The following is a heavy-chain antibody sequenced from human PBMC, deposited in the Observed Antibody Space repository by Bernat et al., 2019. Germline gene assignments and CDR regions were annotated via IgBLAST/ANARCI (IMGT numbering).Heavy chain of an antibody. Sequence: EVQLVESGGGLVQPGGSLRLSCAASGFTFSSYEMNWVCQAPGKGLEWVSYISSSGSTIYYADSVKGRFTISRDNAKNSLYLQMNSLRAEDTAVYYCARGGNIYYFDYWGQGTLVTVSS. CDR3: ARGGNIYYFDY. CDR2: ISSSGSTI. V-gene: IGHV3-48*03. J-gene: IGHJ4*02. D-gene: IGHD3-10*01. CDR1: GFTFSSYE.